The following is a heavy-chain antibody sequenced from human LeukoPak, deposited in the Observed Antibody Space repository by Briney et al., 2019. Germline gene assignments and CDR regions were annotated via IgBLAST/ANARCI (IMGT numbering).Heavy chain of an antibody. D-gene: IGHD6-13*01. J-gene: IGHJ4*02. Sequence: GGSLKLSCAASGFNFSGSAIHWVRQASGKGLEWVGRIRSKTHSYATTYAASLKGRFTISRDDSKNTTYLQMSSLKTDDTAVYYCTRRSIASTRTDDYWGQGTLVTVSS. CDR3: TRRSIASTRTDDY. V-gene: IGHV3-73*01. CDR1: GFNFSGSA. CDR2: IRSKTHSYAT.